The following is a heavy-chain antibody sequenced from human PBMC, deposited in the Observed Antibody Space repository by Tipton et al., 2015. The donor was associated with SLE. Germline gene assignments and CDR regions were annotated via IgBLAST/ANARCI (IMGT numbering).Heavy chain of an antibody. D-gene: IGHD4-11*01. CDR2: INHSGST. CDR3: ARRLTTVTTFAFDY. J-gene: IGHJ4*02. CDR1: GGSFSGYY. Sequence: LRLSCAVYGGSFSGYYWSWIRQPPGKGLEWIGEINHSGSTNYNPSLKSRVTISVGTSKNQFSLKLSSVTAADTAVYYCARRLTTVTTFAFDYWGQGTLVTVSS. V-gene: IGHV4-34*01.